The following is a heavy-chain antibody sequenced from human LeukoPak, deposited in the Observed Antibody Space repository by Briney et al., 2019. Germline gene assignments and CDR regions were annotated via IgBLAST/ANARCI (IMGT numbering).Heavy chain of an antibody. CDR3: AKGLYDILTGYYPLFDY. CDR1: GFTFSSYG. Sequence: GGSLRLSCAASGFTFSSYGMHWVRQAPGKGLEWVAVISYGGSNKYYADSVKGRFTISRDNSKNTLYLQMNSLRAEDTAVYYCAKGLYDILTGYYPLFDYWGQGTLITVSS. CDR2: ISYGGSNK. V-gene: IGHV3-30*18. D-gene: IGHD3-9*01. J-gene: IGHJ4*02.